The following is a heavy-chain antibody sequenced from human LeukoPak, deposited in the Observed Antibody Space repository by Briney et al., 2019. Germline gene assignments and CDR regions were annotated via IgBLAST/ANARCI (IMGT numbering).Heavy chain of an antibody. D-gene: IGHD1-26*01. CDR3: AKVRTGATSYYFDY. J-gene: IGHJ4*02. Sequence: GGSLRLSCVASGFTFTSYWMHWVRQAPGKGLVWVSRINSDGSSTNYADSVKGRFTISRDNAKNTLYLQMNSLRAEDTAVYYCAKVRTGATSYYFDYWGQGTLVTVSS. CDR2: INSDGSST. CDR1: GFTFTSYW. V-gene: IGHV3-74*01.